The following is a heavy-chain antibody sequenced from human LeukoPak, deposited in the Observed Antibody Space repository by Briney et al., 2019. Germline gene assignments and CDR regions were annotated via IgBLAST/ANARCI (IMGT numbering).Heavy chain of an antibody. J-gene: IGHJ4*02. CDR1: GFTFSSYA. V-gene: IGHV3-23*01. D-gene: IGHD3-22*01. Sequence: GGSLRLSCAASGFTFSSYAMSWVRQAPGKGLEWVSAISGSGGSTYYADSVKGRFTISRDNSKNTLYLQMNSLRAEDTAVYYCAKTVGDSSGYYYVIGYYFDYWGQGTPVTVSS. CDR2: ISGSGGST. CDR3: AKTVGDSSGYYYVIGYYFDY.